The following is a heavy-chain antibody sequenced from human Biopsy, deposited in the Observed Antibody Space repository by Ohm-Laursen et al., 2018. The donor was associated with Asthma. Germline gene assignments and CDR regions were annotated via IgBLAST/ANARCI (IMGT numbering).Heavy chain of an antibody. J-gene: IGHJ3*02. D-gene: IGHD3-9*01. CDR2: INAANGNT. CDR1: GYTFINYA. V-gene: IGHV1-3*01. Sequence: SVKVSCKASGYTFINYAIHWVRQAPGHSLEWMGWINAANGNTKYSQKFQGRLTISRDTSASTAYMDLSSLRSEDTAVYYCARTYFDFLTGQVKDAFGIWGQGTMVTISS. CDR3: ARTYFDFLTGQVKDAFGI.